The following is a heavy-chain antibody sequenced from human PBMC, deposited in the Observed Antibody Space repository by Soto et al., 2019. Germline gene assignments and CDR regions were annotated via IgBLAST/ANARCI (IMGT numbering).Heavy chain of an antibody. V-gene: IGHV4-30-4*01. J-gene: IGHJ4*02. Sequence: QVQLQESVPGLVKPSQTLSLTCTVSGGSISSGDYYWSWIRQPPGKGLEWIGYIYYSGSTYYNPSRKRRVTISVDTSKHQFSLKLSSVTAADTAVYYCARAQGSGFLVSWGQGTLVTVSS. D-gene: IGHD3-10*01. CDR1: GGSISSGDYY. CDR2: IYYSGST. CDR3: ARAQGSGFLVS.